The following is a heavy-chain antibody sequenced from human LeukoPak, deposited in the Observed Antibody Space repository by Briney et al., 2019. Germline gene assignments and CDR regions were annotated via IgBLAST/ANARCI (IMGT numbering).Heavy chain of an antibody. CDR3: ARVPTYYDFWSGYYLVSYYYFDY. CDR1: GGSISSSSYY. D-gene: IGHD3-3*01. CDR2: INYSGST. J-gene: IGHJ4*02. Sequence: KTSETLSLTCTVSGGSISSSSYYWGWIRQPPGKGLEWIGSINYSGSTYYNPSLKSRVTISVDTSKNQFSLKLSSVTAADTAVYYCARVPTYYDFWSGYYLVSYYYFDYWGQGTLVTVSS. V-gene: IGHV4-39*07.